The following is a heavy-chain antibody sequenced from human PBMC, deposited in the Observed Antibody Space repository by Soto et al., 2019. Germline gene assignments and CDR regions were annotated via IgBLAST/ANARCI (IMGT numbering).Heavy chain of an antibody. CDR2: ISYDGSNK. J-gene: IGHJ6*02. CDR3: ARDGPAVIYYYYGMDV. Sequence: GGSLRLSCVATGFTFSSYAMHWVRQAPGKGLEWVAVISYDGSNKYYADSVKGRFTISRDNSKNTLYLQMNSLRAEDTAVYYCARDGPAVIYYYYGMDVWGQGTTVTVSS. V-gene: IGHV3-30-3*01. CDR1: GFTFSSYA.